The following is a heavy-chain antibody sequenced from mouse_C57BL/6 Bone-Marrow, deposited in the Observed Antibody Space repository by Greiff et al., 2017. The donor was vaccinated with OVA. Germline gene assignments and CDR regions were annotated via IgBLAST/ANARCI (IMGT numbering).Heavy chain of an antibody. J-gene: IGHJ1*03. Sequence: EVKLVESGGGLVKPGGSLKLSCAASGFTFSSYAMSWVRQTPEKRLEWVATISDGGSYTYYPDNVKGRFTISRDNAKNNLYLQMSHLKSEDTAMYYCARAGGFKWYFDVWGTGTTVTVSS. CDR2: ISDGGSYT. V-gene: IGHV5-4*03. D-gene: IGHD1-1*02. CDR3: ARAGGFKWYFDV. CDR1: GFTFSSYA.